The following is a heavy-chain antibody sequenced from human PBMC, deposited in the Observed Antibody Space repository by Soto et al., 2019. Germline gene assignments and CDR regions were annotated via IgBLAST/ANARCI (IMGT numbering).Heavy chain of an antibody. CDR2: ISGSGGTT. Sequence: EVQLLESGGGLVQPGGSLRLSCAASGFTFSSYAMSWVRQAPGKGLEWVSAISGSGGTTYYADSVKGRFTISRDNSKNTLYRQRNRLRDEDTAVYYCAKDQYSGSPGKPDCWGQGTLVTVSS. CDR3: AKDQYSGSPGKPDC. J-gene: IGHJ4*02. CDR1: GFTFSSYA. V-gene: IGHV3-23*01. D-gene: IGHD1-26*01.